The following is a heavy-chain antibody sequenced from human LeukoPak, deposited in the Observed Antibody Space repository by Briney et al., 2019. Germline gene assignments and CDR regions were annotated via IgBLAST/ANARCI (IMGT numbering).Heavy chain of an antibody. Sequence: SETLSLTCTVSGGSISSSSYYWGWIRQPPGKGLEWIGSIYYSGSTYYNPSLKSRVTISVDTSKNQFSLKLSSVTAADTAVYYCARVKLGIVVVTAIPGYFDYWGQGTLVTVSS. V-gene: IGHV4-39*07. D-gene: IGHD2-21*02. J-gene: IGHJ4*02. CDR2: IYYSGST. CDR3: ARVKLGIVVVTAIPGYFDY. CDR1: GGSISSSSYY.